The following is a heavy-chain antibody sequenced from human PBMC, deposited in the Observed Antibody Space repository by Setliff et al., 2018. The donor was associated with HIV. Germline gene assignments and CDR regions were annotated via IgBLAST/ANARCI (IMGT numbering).Heavy chain of an antibody. J-gene: IGHJ4*02. D-gene: IGHD3-16*01. CDR3: ARDEPTGGIDY. CDR1: GFPLYTYE. V-gene: IGHV3-48*03. CDR2: ITASSNTI. Sequence: GGSLRLSCEASGFPLYTYEMNWVRQAPGKGLEWVSYITASSNTIYYADSVKGRFTISRDNAKNSLYLQMNSLRAEDTAVYYCARDEPTGGIDYWGQGTLVTVSS.